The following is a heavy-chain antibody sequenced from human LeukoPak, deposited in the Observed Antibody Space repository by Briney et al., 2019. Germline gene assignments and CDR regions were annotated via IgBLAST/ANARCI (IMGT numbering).Heavy chain of an antibody. J-gene: IGHJ4*02. V-gene: IGHV3-23*01. D-gene: IGHD6-19*01. CDR2: ISGSGGST. CDR3: AKAGKDLGPGIAVALIDY. CDR1: GFTFSSYG. Sequence: SGGSLRLSCAASGFTFSSYGMSWVRQAPGKGLEWVSAISGSGGSTYYADSVRGRFTISRDNSKNTLYLQMNSLRAEDTAVYYCAKAGKDLGPGIAVALIDYWGQGTLVTVSS.